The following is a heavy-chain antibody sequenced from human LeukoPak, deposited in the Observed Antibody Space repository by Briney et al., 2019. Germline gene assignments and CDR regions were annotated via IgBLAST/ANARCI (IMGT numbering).Heavy chain of an antibody. CDR3: ARGRTRSSFDY. D-gene: IGHD1-14*01. CDR2: ISYDGSNK. V-gene: IGHV3-30*03. Sequence: PGGSLRLSCAASGFTFSSYWMSWVRQAPGKGLEWVAVISYDGSNKYYADSVKGRFTISRDNSKNTLYLQMNSLRAEDTAVYYCARGRTRSSFDYWGQGTLVTVSS. CDR1: GFTFSSYW. J-gene: IGHJ4*02.